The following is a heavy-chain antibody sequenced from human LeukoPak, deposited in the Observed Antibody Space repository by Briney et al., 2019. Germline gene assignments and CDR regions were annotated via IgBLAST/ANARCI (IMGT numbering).Heavy chain of an antibody. CDR1: GFTFSSYE. V-gene: IGHV3-49*04. CDR2: IRSKAYGGTT. D-gene: IGHD3-16*01. Sequence: GGSLRLSCVASGFTFSSYEMNWVRQAPGKGLEWVGFIRSKAYGGTTEYAASVKGRFTISRDDSKSIAYLQMNSLKTEDTAVYYCTRVPFGHWGQGTLVTVSS. CDR3: TRVPFGH. J-gene: IGHJ4*02.